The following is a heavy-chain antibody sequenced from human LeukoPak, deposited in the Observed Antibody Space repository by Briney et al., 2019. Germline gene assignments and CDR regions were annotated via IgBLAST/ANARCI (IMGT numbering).Heavy chain of an antibody. V-gene: IGHV3-30*02. Sequence: PGGSLRLSCAASGFTFSSYGMHWVRQAPGKGLEWVAFIRYDGSNKYYADSVKGRFTISRDNSKNTLYLQVNSLRAEDTAVYYCAKELYPLYYFDYWGQGTLVTVSS. CDR2: IRYDGSNK. CDR3: AKELYPLYYFDY. CDR1: GFTFSSYG. J-gene: IGHJ4*02. D-gene: IGHD2-8*01.